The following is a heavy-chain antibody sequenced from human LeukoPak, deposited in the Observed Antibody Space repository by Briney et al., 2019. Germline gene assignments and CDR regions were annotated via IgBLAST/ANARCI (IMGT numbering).Heavy chain of an antibody. CDR3: ARRYQLLYGGSWFDP. D-gene: IGHD2-2*02. V-gene: IGHV4-34*01. CDR1: GGSFSGYY. CDR2: INYSGST. J-gene: IGHJ5*02. Sequence: SETLSLTCAVYGGSFSGYYWSWIRQPPGKGLEWIGEINYSGSTNYNPSLKSRVTISVDTSKNQFSLKLSSVTAADTAVYYCARRYQLLYGGSWFDPWGQGTLVTVSS.